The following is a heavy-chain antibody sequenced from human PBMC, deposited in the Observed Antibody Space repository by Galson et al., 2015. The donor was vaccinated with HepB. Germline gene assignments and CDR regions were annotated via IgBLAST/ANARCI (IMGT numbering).Heavy chain of an antibody. CDR3: ARGSLERITMIEAGAFDI. CDR2: INPSGGST. J-gene: IGHJ3*02. CDR1: GYTFTSYY. D-gene: IGHD3-22*01. V-gene: IGHV1-46*01. Sequence: SVKVSCKASGYTFTSYYMHWVRQAPGQGLEWMGIINPSGGSTSYAQKFQGRVTMTRDTSTSTVYMELSSLRSEDTAVYYCARGSLERITMIEAGAFDIWGQGTMVTVSS.